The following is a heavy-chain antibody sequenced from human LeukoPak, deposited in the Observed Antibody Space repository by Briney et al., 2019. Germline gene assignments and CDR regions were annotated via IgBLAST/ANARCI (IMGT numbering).Heavy chain of an antibody. CDR2: IMPLFGTA. D-gene: IGHD5-24*01. CDR3: ASGSLGDGYGVGDYYQYMDV. V-gene: IGHV1-69*05. J-gene: IGHJ6*03. CDR1: GGTFSSYA. Sequence: SVKVSCKASGGTFSSYAISWVRQAPGQGLEWMGGIMPLFGTANYAQEFQGRVTFTTDESASTAYMEVSSLRSEDTAVYYCASGSLGDGYGVGDYYQYMDVWGKGTTVTVSS.